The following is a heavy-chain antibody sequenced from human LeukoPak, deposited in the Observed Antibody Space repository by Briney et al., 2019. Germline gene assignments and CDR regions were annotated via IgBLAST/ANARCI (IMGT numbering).Heavy chain of an antibody. CDR2: IYYSGST. V-gene: IGHV4-39*07. D-gene: IGHD1-26*01. Sequence: SETLSLTCTVSGGSISSSSYYWGWIRQPPGKGLEWIGSIYYSGSTYYNPSLKSRVTISVDTSKNQFSLKLSSVTAADTAVYYCARDHTYSGSSVGFYYFDYWGQGTLVTVSS. CDR3: ARDHTYSGSSVGFYYFDY. J-gene: IGHJ4*02. CDR1: GGSISSSSYY.